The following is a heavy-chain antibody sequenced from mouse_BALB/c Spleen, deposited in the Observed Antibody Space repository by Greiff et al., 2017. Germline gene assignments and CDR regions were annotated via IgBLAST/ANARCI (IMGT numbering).Heavy chain of an antibody. CDR2: IRSKSNNYAT. CDR3: VRDQKYGNYGVYAMDY. Sequence: EAGGGLVQPKGSLKLSCAASGFTFNTNAMNWVRQAPGKGLEWVARIRSKSNNYATYYADSVKDRFTISRDDSQSMLYLQMNNLKTEDTAMYYCVRDQKYGNYGVYAMDYWGQGTSVTVSS. J-gene: IGHJ4*01. V-gene: IGHV10S3*01. CDR1: GFTFNTNA. D-gene: IGHD2-10*02.